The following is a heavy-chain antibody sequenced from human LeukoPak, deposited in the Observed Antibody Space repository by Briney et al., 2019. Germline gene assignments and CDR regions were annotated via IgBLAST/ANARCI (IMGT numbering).Heavy chain of an antibody. CDR1: GYTFTSYG. CDR3: ARDPLRIVVVTAIPPTPPDY. D-gene: IGHD2-21*02. Sequence: ASVKVSCKASGYTFTSYGISWVRQAPGQGLEWMGWINPNSGGTNYAQKFQGRVTMTRDTSISTAYMELSRLRSDDTAVYYCARDPLRIVVVTAIPPTPPDYWGQGTLVTVSS. J-gene: IGHJ4*02. CDR2: INPNSGGT. V-gene: IGHV1-2*02.